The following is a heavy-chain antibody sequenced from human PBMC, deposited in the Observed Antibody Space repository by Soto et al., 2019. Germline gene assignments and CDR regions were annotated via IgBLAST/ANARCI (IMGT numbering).Heavy chain of an antibody. Sequence: SETLSLTCTVSGGSISSSSYYWGWIRQPPGKGLEWIGSIYYSGSTYYNPSLKSRVTISVDTSKNQFSLKLSSVTAADTAVYYCARHDQDRWFGEPDGAFDIWGQGTMVTVSS. CDR3: ARHDQDRWFGEPDGAFDI. CDR1: GGSISSSSYY. J-gene: IGHJ3*02. D-gene: IGHD3-10*01. V-gene: IGHV4-39*01. CDR2: IYYSGST.